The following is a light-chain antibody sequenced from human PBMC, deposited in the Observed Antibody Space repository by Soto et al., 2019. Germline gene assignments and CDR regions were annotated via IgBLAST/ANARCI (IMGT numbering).Light chain of an antibody. Sequence: ERVMAQSPASLSVSPGERAALSCRASQSVSSNLAWYQQKPGQAPRLLIYGASTRATGIPARFSGSGSGTEFTLTISSLQSEDFAVYYCQQYNNWPPITFGQGTRLEIK. CDR2: GAS. CDR1: QSVSSN. CDR3: QQYNNWPPIT. V-gene: IGKV3-15*01. J-gene: IGKJ5*01.